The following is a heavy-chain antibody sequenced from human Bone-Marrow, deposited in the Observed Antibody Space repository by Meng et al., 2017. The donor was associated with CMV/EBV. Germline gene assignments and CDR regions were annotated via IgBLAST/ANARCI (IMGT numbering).Heavy chain of an antibody. CDR2: INPSGGST. CDR1: GYTFTSYY. D-gene: IGHD5-18*01. CDR3: ARDRGYSYGYRAFDI. J-gene: IGHJ3*02. Sequence: AAVKVSCKASGYTFTSYYMHWVRQAPGQGLEWMGIINPSGGSTSYAQKFQGRFSISRDNAKNSLYLQMNSLRAEDTAVYYCARDRGYSYGYRAFDIWGQGTMVTVSS. V-gene: IGHV1-46*01.